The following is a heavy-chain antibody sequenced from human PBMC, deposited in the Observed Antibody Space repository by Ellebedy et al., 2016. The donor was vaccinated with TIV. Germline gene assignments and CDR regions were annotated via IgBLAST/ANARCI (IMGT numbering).Heavy chain of an antibody. Sequence: SVKVSXKASGGTFSSYAISWVRQAPGQGLEWMGGIIPIFGTANYAQKFQGRVTITADKSTSTAYMELSSLRSEDTAVYYCARAGPEQWLRGAYYFDYWGQGTLVTVSS. CDR3: ARAGPEQWLRGAYYFDY. D-gene: IGHD6-19*01. V-gene: IGHV1-69*06. CDR1: GGTFSSYA. J-gene: IGHJ4*02. CDR2: IIPIFGTA.